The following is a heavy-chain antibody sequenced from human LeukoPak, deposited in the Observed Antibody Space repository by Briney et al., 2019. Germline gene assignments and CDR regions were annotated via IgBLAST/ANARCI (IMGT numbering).Heavy chain of an antibody. V-gene: IGHV3-48*03. J-gene: IGHJ5*02. CDR3: AKLLSGYCSRTSCLNWFDP. D-gene: IGHD2-2*01. CDR2: ISSSGSTI. Sequence: GGSLGLSCAASGFTFSSYEMDWVRQAPGKGLEWVSYISSSGSTIYYADSVKGRFTVSRDNSKNTLYLQMNSLRAEDTAVYYCAKLLSGYCSRTSCLNWFDPWGQGTLVTVSS. CDR1: GFTFSSYE.